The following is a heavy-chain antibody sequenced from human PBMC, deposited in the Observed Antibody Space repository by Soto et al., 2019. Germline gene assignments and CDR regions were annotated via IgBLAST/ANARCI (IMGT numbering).Heavy chain of an antibody. CDR1: GGTFSSYT. V-gene: IGHV1-69*02. CDR2: IIPILGIA. D-gene: IGHD4-4*01. J-gene: IGHJ5*02. CDR3: ARPKSKSWFDP. Sequence: QVQLVQSGAEVKKPGSSVKVSCKASGGTFSSYTISWVRQAPGQGLEWMGRIIPILGIANYAQKFQGRVTIPADKSTNTAYMELSSLRSEDTAVYYCARPKSKSWFDPWGQGTLVTVSS.